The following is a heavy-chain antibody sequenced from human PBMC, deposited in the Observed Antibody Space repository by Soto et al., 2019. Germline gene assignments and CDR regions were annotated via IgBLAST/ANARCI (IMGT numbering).Heavy chain of an antibody. CDR1: GGTFSSYA. D-gene: IGHD5-12*01. V-gene: IGHV1-69*13. Sequence: SVKVSCKASGGTFSSYAISWVRQAPGQGLEWMGGIIPIFGTANYAQKFQGRVTITADESTSTAYMELSSLRSEDTAVYYCARQGRDGYIHRYFQHWGQGTLVTVSS. CDR2: IIPIFGTA. J-gene: IGHJ1*01. CDR3: ARQGRDGYIHRYFQH.